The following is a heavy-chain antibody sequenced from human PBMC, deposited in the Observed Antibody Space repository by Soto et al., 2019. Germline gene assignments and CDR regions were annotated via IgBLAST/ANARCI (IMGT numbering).Heavy chain of an antibody. CDR3: ARDPNYDFWSGGYYGMDV. V-gene: IGHV1-2*02. CDR2: INPNSGGT. Sequence: ASVEVSCKXSGYTFTGYYMHWVRQAPGQGLEWMGWINPNSGGTNYAQKFQGRVTMTRDTSISTAYMELSRLRSDDTAVYYCARDPNYDFWSGGYYGMDVWGQGTTVTVSS. CDR1: GYTFTGYY. D-gene: IGHD3-3*01. J-gene: IGHJ6*02.